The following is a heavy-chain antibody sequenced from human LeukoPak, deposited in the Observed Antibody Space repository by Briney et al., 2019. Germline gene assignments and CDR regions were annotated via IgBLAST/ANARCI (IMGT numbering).Heavy chain of an antibody. V-gene: IGHV1-24*01. Sequence: ASVKVSCKVSGYTLTELSIHWVRQAPRKGLEWMGGVNPEDGETIYAQKFQGRVTMTEDTPIDTTYMEVSSLRSEDTAVYFCAIAQNWKAGWFDPWGQGTLVTVSS. D-gene: IGHD1-1*01. J-gene: IGHJ5*02. CDR2: VNPEDGET. CDR3: AIAQNWKAGWFDP. CDR1: GYTLTELS.